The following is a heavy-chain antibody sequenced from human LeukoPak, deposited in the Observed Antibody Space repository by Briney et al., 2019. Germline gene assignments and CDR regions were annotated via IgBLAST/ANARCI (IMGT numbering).Heavy chain of an antibody. CDR3: AKTGYSSGGLNV. CDR1: GFTFSSYE. V-gene: IGHV3-48*03. CDR2: ISSSGSTI. Sequence: GGSLRLSCAASGFTFSSYEMNWVRQAPGKGLEWVSYISSSGSTIYYADSVKGRFTISRDNAKNSLYLQMNSLRAEDTAVYYCAKTGYSSGGLNVWGKGTTVTVSS. J-gene: IGHJ6*04. D-gene: IGHD6-19*01.